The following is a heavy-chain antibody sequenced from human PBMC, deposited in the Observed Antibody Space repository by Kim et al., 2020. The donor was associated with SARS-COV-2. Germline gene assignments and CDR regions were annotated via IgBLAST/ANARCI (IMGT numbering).Heavy chain of an antibody. Sequence: SETLSLTCSASGGSISSSTYYWGWIRQPPGKGLEWVGSIYYTGTTYYNPSLKSRVTMSVDTSRNQFSLKLTSVTAADTSIYHCARHSRREGERFQDLDELDIWGQGKMVTVSA. V-gene: IGHV4-39*01. J-gene: IGHJ3*02. CDR1: GGSISSSTYY. CDR2: IYYTGTT. CDR3: ARHSRREGERFQDLDELDI. D-gene: IGHD3-16*01.